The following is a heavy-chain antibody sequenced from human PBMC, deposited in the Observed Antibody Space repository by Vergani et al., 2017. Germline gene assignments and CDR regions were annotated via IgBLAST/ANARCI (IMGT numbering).Heavy chain of an antibody. D-gene: IGHD5-24*01. CDR2: IYYSGST. V-gene: IGHV4-59*01. Sequence: QVQLQQWGAGLVKPSETLSLTCTGSGGSISSYYWSWIRQPPGKGLEWIGYIYYSGSTNYNPSLKSRVTISVDTAKNQFSLKLSSVTAADTAVYYCARGKGMATTDAFDIWGQGTMVTVSS. CDR3: ARGKGMATTDAFDI. J-gene: IGHJ3*02. CDR1: GGSISSYY.